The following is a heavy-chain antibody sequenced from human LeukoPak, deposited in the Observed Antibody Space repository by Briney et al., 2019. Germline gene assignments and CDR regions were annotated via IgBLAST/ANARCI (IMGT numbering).Heavy chain of an antibody. Sequence: GGSLRLSCAASGFTFSSYARSWVRQAPGKGLEWVSVIGDSGGSTYYADSVKGRFTISRDNSKNTLYLLMNSLRAEDTAVYYCAKGGIMQSSSPGLQYFDLWGRGTLVSVSS. CDR2: IGDSGGST. V-gene: IGHV3-23*01. D-gene: IGHD6-6*01. J-gene: IGHJ2*01. CDR3: AKGGIMQSSSPGLQYFDL. CDR1: GFTFSSYA.